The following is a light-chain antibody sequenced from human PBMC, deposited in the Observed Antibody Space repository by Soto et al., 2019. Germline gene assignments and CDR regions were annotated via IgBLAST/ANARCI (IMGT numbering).Light chain of an antibody. CDR1: STNIGANYD. V-gene: IGLV1-40*01. CDR2: TNT. J-gene: IGLJ1*01. Sequence: QSVLTQPPSVSGAPGQRVTISCTGSSTNIGANYDVHWYQHLPGTAPKLLIYTNTNRPSGVPDRFSGSKSGTSASLAITGLQAEDEDDDYCQSYDSSLSGYVVGTGTKLTVL. CDR3: QSYDSSLSGYV.